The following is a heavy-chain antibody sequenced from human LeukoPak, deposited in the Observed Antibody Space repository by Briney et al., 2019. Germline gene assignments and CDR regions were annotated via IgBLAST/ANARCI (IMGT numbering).Heavy chain of an antibody. CDR3: TIGSGTYRGAFDI. Sequence: PGGSLRLSCAASGFTFDDHAMHWVRQAPGKGLEWVSGISWNSGSIGYADSVKGRFTISRDNAKNSLHLQMSSLRAEDMALYYCTIGSGTYRGAFDIWGQGTMVTVSS. J-gene: IGHJ3*02. CDR1: GFTFDDHA. V-gene: IGHV3-9*03. D-gene: IGHD1-26*01. CDR2: ISWNSGSI.